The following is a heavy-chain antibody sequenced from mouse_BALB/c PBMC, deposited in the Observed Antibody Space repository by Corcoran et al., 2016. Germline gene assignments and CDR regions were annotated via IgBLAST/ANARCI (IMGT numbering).Heavy chain of an antibody. D-gene: IGHD1-1*01. CDR3: AREFSHYYGSSPSFAY. Sequence: EVQLQQSGAELVKPGASVKLSCTASGFNIKDTYMHWVKQRPEQGLEWIGRIDPTNGNTKYDPKFQGKATITADTSSNTADLQLSSLTSEDTAVDYCAREFSHYYGSSPSFAYWGQGTLVTVSA. CDR2: IDPTNGNT. V-gene: IGHV14-3*02. CDR1: GFNIKDTY. J-gene: IGHJ3*01.